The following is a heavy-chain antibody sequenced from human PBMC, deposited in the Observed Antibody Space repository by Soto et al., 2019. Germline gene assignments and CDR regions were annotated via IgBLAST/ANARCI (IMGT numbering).Heavy chain of an antibody. CDR2: IWYDGSNK. Sequence: QVQLVESGGGVVQPGRSLRLSCAASGFTFSSYGMHWVRQAPGKGLEWVAVIWYDGSNKYYADSVKGRFTISRDNSKNTLYLQMNSLRAEDTAVYYCARDVTRSAVVMRGYFDLWGRGTLVTVSS. D-gene: IGHD3-22*01. CDR3: ARDVTRSAVVMRGYFDL. CDR1: GFTFSSYG. V-gene: IGHV3-33*01. J-gene: IGHJ2*01.